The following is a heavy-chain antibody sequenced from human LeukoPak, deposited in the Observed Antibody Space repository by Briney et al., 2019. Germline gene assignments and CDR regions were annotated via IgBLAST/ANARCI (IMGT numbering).Heavy chain of an antibody. CDR2: ISWDGGST. CDR3: AKTAFSGSDYDYYMDV. Sequence: GGSLRLSCAASGFMFDNYAMHWVRQAPGKGLEWVSLISWDGGSTYYADSVKGRFTISRDNSKNSLYLQMNSLRAEDTALYYCAKTAFSGSDYDYYMDVWGKGTTVTVSS. CDR1: GFMFDNYA. J-gene: IGHJ6*03. D-gene: IGHD2-8*02. V-gene: IGHV3-43D*03.